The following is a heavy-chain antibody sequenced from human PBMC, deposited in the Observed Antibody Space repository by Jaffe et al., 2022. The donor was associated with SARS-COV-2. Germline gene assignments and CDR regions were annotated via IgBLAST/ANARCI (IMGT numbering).Heavy chain of an antibody. V-gene: IGHV1-69*02. J-gene: IGHJ4*02. D-gene: IGHD3-3*01. CDR2: IIPILGMA. CDR3: TRHAIDHNDFWSGPPGDYFDY. Sequence: QVQLVQSGAEVKKPGSSVKVSCKTSGGTFSNYAVSWVRQAPGQGLEWMGRIIPILGMANNAQRFQGRVTITADKSTSTVYMALSSLRSEDTAVYFCTRHAIDHNDFWSGPPGDYFDYWGQGTLVTVSS. CDR1: GGTFSNYA.